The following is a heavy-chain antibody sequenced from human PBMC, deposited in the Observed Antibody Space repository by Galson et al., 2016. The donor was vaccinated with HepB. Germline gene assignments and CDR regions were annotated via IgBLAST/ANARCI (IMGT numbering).Heavy chain of an antibody. V-gene: IGHV1-46*01. CDR2: INPSGGST. Sequence: SVKVSCKASGYTFTTYYMHWVRQAPGQGLEWMGIINPSGGSTSYAQRFQGRVIMTSDTSTSTVYMELSSLRSEDTAMYYSATSPRGGIVGATTVADFWGQGTLVTVSS. CDR3: ATSPRGGIVGATTVADF. D-gene: IGHD1-26*01. CDR1: GYTFTTYY. J-gene: IGHJ4*02.